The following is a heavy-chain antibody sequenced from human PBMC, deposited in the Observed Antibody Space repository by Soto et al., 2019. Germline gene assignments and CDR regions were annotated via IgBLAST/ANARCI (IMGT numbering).Heavy chain of an antibody. D-gene: IGHD6-13*01. CDR1: GGTFSSYA. CDR3: ARGQKQVAPSGYY. V-gene: IGHV1-69*13. Sequence: SVKVSCKASGGTFSSYAISWVRQAPGQGLEWMGGIIPIFGTANYAQKFQRRVTITADESTSTAYMELSSLREEDTAVYYCARGQKQVAPSGYYWGQGTLVTVSS. J-gene: IGHJ4*02. CDR2: IIPIFGTA.